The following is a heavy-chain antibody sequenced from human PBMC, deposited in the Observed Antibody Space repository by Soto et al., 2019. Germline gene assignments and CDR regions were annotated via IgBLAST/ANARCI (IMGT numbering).Heavy chain of an antibody. J-gene: IGHJ4*02. D-gene: IGHD3-9*01. CDR1: GFTFSYYG. CDR3: ARDADTTGHYSHFDL. V-gene: IGHV3-33*08. CDR2: MHTGGNEK. Sequence: QVQLVESGGGVVQPGGSVRLSCAASGFTFSYYGFHWVRQAPGKGLEWVAVMHTGGNEKYYVDSVKGRFTVSRDDSRNMVYLEMNGLRAEDTAEYFCARDADTTGHYSHFDLWGRGALVAVS.